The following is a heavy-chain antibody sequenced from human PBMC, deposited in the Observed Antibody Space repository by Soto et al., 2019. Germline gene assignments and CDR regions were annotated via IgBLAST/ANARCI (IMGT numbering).Heavy chain of an antibody. J-gene: IGHJ6*02. CDR3: ARGKAAAGTFGYYYYYGMDV. CDR2: INHSGST. CDR1: GGSFSGYY. V-gene: IGHV4-34*01. D-gene: IGHD6-13*01. Sequence: SETLSLTCAVYGGSFSGYYWSWIRQPPGKGLEWIGEINHSGSTNYNPSLKSRVTISVDTSKNQFSLKLSSVTAADTAVYYCARGKAAAGTFGYYYYYGMDVWGQGTTVTVSS.